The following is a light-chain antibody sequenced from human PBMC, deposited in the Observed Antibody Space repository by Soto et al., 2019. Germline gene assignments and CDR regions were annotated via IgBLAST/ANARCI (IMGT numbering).Light chain of an antibody. CDR3: QQRHRRPIT. CDR1: QSFRGL. V-gene: IGKV3-11*01. Sequence: EVVLPQSPVTLSLSPGERATLSCRASQSFRGLLAWYHLKPGQAPRLLIYDAYNWATGIPPRVSGSGSGTDVTLTISSLEPEDSAVYYCQQRHRRPITFGQGTRLEMK. CDR2: DAY. J-gene: IGKJ5*01.